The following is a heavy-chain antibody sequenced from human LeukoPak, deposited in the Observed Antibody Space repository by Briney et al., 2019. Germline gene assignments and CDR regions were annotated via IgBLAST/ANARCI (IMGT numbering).Heavy chain of an antibody. CDR3: ARDPGTGGYVDYYYYGMDV. J-gene: IGHJ6*02. Sequence: PGGSLRLSCAASGFTFSSYWMHWVRQAPGKGLVWVSRINSDGSSTSYADSVKGRFTISRDNAKNTLYLQMNSLRAEDTAVYYCARDPGTGGYVDYYYYGMDVWGQGTTVTVSS. CDR2: INSDGSST. V-gene: IGHV3-74*01. CDR1: GFTFSSYW. D-gene: IGHD5-12*01.